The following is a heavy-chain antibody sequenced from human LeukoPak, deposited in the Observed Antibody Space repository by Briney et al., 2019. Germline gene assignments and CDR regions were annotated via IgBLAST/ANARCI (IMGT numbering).Heavy chain of an antibody. CDR2: ISVYNGNT. Sequence: ASVKVSCKASGYTFTSSGISWVRQAPGQGLEWMGWISVYNGNTKYAQKVQGRVTMTTDTSTTTAYMELRSLRSDDTDVYYCARSGGTYLPDAFDIWGQGTMVTVSS. CDR1: GYTFTSSG. J-gene: IGHJ3*02. CDR3: ARSGGTYLPDAFDI. D-gene: IGHD1-26*01. V-gene: IGHV1-18*01.